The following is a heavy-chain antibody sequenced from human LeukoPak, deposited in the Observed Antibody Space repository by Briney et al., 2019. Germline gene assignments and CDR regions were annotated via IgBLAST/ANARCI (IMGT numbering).Heavy chain of an antibody. D-gene: IGHD3-10*01. CDR1: GFTFSSYS. Sequence: PGGSLRLSCAASGFTFSSYSMNWVRQAPGKGLEWVSSISSSSSYIYYADSVKGRFTISRDNAKNSLYLQMNSLRAEDTAVYYCARDLSYYGSGREFDYWGQGTLVTVSS. CDR2: ISSSSSYI. J-gene: IGHJ4*02. V-gene: IGHV3-21*01. CDR3: ARDLSYYGSGREFDY.